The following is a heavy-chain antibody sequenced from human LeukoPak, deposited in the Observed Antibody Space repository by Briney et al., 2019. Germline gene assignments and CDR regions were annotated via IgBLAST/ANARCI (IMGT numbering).Heavy chain of an antibody. J-gene: IGHJ5*02. CDR3: ARSLGDYDSSGYYYLPRFDP. D-gene: IGHD3-22*01. V-gene: IGHV4-59*12. Sequence: PSETLSLTCTVSGGSISSYYWSWIRQPPGKGLEWIGYIYYSGSTNYNPSLKSRVTISVDTSKNQFSLKLSSVTAADTAVYYCARSLGDYDSSGYYYLPRFDPWGQGTLVTVSS. CDR1: GGSISSYY. CDR2: IYYSGST.